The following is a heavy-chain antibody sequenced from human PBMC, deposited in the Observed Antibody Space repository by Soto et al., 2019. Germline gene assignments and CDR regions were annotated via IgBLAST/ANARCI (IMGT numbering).Heavy chain of an antibody. V-gene: IGHV4-61*01. Sequence: SEPLSLTCTVSGGSVSSGSYYWSWIRQPPGNGLEWIGYIYYSGSTNYNPSLKSRVTISVDTSKNQFSLKLSSVTAADTAVYYCARAIDYYDSSGYIDYWGQGTLVTVSS. CDR3: ARAIDYYDSSGYIDY. CDR1: GGSVSSGSYY. CDR2: IYYSGST. J-gene: IGHJ4*02. D-gene: IGHD3-22*01.